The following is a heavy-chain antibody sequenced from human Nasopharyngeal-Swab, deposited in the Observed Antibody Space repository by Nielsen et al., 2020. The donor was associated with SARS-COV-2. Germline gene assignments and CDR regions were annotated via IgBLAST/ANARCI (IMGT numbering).Heavy chain of an antibody. V-gene: IGHV4-34*01. Sequence: SETLSLTCAVYGWSFSGYNWSWIRQPPGKGLEWIGEINHSGSTNYIPSLKSRVTISVDTSKNQFSLKVTSVTAADTAVYYCARGISGVVPAPILGLGPYFHYYSMDVWGKGTTVIVSS. J-gene: IGHJ6*03. D-gene: IGHD3-16*01. CDR1: GWSFSGYN. CDR2: INHSGST. CDR3: ARGISGVVPAPILGLGPYFHYYSMDV.